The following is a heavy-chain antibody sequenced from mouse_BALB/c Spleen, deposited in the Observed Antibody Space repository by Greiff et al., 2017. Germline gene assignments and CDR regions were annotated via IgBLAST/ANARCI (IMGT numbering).Heavy chain of an antibody. V-gene: IGHV3-6*02. CDR1: GYSITSGYY. CDR3: ARGGYGYGGSYYYAMDY. J-gene: IGHJ4*01. CDR2: ISYDGSN. D-gene: IGHD1-2*01. Sequence: DVQLQESGPGLVKPSQSLSLTCSVTGYSITSGYYWNWIRQFPGNKLEWMGYISYDGSNNYNPSLKNRISITRDTSKNQFFLKLNSVTTEDTATYYCARGGYGYGGSYYYAMDYWGQGTSVTVSS.